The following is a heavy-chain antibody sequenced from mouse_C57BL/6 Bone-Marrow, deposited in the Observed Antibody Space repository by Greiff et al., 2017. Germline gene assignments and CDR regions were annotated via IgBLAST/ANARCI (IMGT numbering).Heavy chain of an antibody. CDR2: ISDGGSYT. CDR1: GFTFSSYA. J-gene: IGHJ2*01. CDR3: ARDHSTFDY. Sequence: DVKLVESGGGLVKPGGSLKLSCAASGFTFSSYAMSWVRQTPEKRLEWVATISDGGSYTYYPDNVKGRFTISRDNAKNNLYLQMSHLKSEDTAMYYCARDHSTFDYWGQGTTLTVSS. V-gene: IGHV5-4*01. D-gene: IGHD2-5*01.